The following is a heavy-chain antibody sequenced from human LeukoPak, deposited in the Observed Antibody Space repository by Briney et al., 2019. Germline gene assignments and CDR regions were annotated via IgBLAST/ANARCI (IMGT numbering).Heavy chain of an antibody. V-gene: IGHV3-23*01. CDR1: GFTFSNYA. Sequence: PGGSLRLSCADSGFTFSNYAMSWVGQAPGKELEWVSAISGGGGYTYYAASVRGRFATSRDTSKNTLYLQMNSLGAEDAVVYCGANQPGLEGDQLDFQYWGQGTLVTVSS. D-gene: IGHD2-2*01. J-gene: IGHJ1*01. CDR3: ANQPGLEGDQLDFQY. CDR2: ISGGGGYT.